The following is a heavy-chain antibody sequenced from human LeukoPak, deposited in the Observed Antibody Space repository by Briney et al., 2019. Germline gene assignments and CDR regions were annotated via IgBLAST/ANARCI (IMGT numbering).Heavy chain of an antibody. J-gene: IGHJ4*02. D-gene: IGHD3-10*01. Sequence: GGSPRLSCAASGFTFSNYAMSWVRQAPGKGLEWVSSIGGSGYYKYHADSVKGRFTVSRDNSASTLYLQMNSLRPEDTAVYYCAKGDGSESYYKHFWGQGTLVTVSS. V-gene: IGHV3-23*01. CDR3: AKGDGSESYYKHF. CDR1: GFTFSNYA. CDR2: IGGSGYYK.